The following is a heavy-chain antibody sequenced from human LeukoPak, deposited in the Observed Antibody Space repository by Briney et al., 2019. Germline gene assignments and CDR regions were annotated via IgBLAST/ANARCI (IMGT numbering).Heavy chain of an antibody. CDR3: ARDYGSGGSFYDY. J-gene: IGHJ4*02. Sequence: GGSLRLSCAASGFTFSSYSMNWVRQAPGKGLEWVSSISSSSSYIYCADSVKGRFTISRDNAKNSLYLQMNSLRAEDTAVYYCARDYGSGGSFYDYWGQGTLVTVSS. D-gene: IGHD2-15*01. CDR2: ISSSSSYI. CDR1: GFTFSSYS. V-gene: IGHV3-21*01.